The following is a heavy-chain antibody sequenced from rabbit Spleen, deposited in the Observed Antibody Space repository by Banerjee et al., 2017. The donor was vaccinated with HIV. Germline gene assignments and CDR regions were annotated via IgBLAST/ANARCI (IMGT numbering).Heavy chain of an antibody. Sequence: QSLEESGGDLVKPGASLTLTCTASGFSFSSGYDMCWVRQAPGKGLEWIACIYTGYTGSTYYASWAKGRFTISKTSSTTVTLQMTSLTAADTATYFCARDTASSFSSYGMDLWGPGTLVTVS. J-gene: IGHJ6*01. V-gene: IGHV1S40*01. CDR3: ARDTASSFSSYGMDL. CDR1: GFSFSSGYD. CDR2: IYTGYTGST. D-gene: IGHD8-1*01.